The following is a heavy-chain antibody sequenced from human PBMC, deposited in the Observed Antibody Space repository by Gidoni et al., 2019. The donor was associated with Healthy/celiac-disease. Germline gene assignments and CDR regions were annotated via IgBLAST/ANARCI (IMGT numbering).Heavy chain of an antibody. J-gene: IGHJ3*02. D-gene: IGHD3-10*01. CDR3: AKAYNDAFDI. CDR1: GFTFSSYG. CDR2: ISYDGSNK. V-gene: IGHV3-30*18. Sequence: QVQLVESGGGVVQPGRSLRLPCAASGFTFSSYGMHWVRQAPGKGLGWVAVISYDGSNKYYADSVKGRFTISRDNSKNTLYLQMNSLRAEDTAVYYCAKAYNDAFDIWGQGTMVTVSS.